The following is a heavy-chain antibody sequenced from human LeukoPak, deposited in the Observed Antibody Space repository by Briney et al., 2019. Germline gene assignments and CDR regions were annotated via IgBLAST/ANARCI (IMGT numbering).Heavy chain of an antibody. CDR1: GGSISSGGYY. V-gene: IGHV4-31*03. J-gene: IGHJ4*02. Sequence: SETLSLTCTVSGGSISSGGYYWSWIRQHPGKGLEWIGYIYYSGSTYYNPSLKSRVTISVDTSKNQFSLKLSSVTAADTAVYYCARDRRDASAASGYAIFDYWGQGTLVTVSS. CDR3: ARDRRDASAASGYAIFDY. CDR2: IYYSGST. D-gene: IGHD5-12*01.